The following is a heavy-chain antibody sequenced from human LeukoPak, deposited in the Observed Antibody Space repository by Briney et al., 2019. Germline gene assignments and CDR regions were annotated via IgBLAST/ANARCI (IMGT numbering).Heavy chain of an antibody. CDR1: GFIFSDYG. Sequence: GTPLRLSCAASGFIFSDYGIHWVRQAPGKGLEWTASIWNDGSLPYYADSVTGRITISRDNSKNTLYLQMNSLSAEDTAVYYCARVRYDYWSGPGNYQGMDVWGLGTTVTVS. J-gene: IGHJ6*02. V-gene: IGHV3-33*01. CDR2: IWNDGSLP. CDR3: ARVRYDYWSGPGNYQGMDV. D-gene: IGHD3-3*01.